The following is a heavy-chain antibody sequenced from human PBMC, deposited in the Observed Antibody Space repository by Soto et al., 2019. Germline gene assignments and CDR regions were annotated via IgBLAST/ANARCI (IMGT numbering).Heavy chain of an antibody. J-gene: IGHJ4*02. CDR2: ISGGGGST. CDR1: GFTFSLSA. CDR3: AKGPEYDILAGCDY. V-gene: IGHV3-23*01. D-gene: IGHD3-9*01. Sequence: EVQLLESGGGIVQPGESLRLSCAASGFTFSLSAMSWVRQAPGRGLGWVSSISGGGGSTEYADSVKGRFTISRDNSNYTVHLQMNSLRAEDTAVYYCAKGPEYDILAGCDYWGQGALVTFSS.